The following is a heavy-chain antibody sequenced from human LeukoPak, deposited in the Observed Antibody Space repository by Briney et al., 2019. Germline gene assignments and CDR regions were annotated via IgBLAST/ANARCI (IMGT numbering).Heavy chain of an antibody. CDR2: IWYDGSNK. CDR1: GFTFSSYG. CDR3: ARDSRYYDFRSGYFAFNDFDY. Sequence: PGRSLRLSCAASGFTFSSYGMHWVRQAPGKGLEWVAVIWYDGSNKYYADSVKGRFTISRDNSKNTLYLQMNSLRAEDTAVYYCARDSRYYDFRSGYFAFNDFDYWGQGTLVTVSS. J-gene: IGHJ4*02. V-gene: IGHV3-33*01. D-gene: IGHD3-3*01.